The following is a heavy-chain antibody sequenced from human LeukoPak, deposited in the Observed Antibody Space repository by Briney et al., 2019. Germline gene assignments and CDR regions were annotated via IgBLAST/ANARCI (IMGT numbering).Heavy chain of an antibody. D-gene: IGHD3-22*01. CDR3: AKDRSVVVVPRPDY. CDR1: GFTFSSYA. V-gene: IGHV3-23*01. CDR2: ISGSGGST. Sequence: PGGSLTLSCAVSGFTFSSYAMSWVRQAPGPGLEWVSAISGSGGSTYYADSVQGRFTISRDNSKNTLYLQMNSLRAEDTAVYYCAKDRSVVVVPRPDYWGQGTLVTVSS. J-gene: IGHJ4*02.